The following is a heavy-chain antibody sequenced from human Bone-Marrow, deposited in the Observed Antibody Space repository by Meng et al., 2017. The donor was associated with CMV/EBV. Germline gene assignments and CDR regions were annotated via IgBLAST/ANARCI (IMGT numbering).Heavy chain of an antibody. J-gene: IGHJ3*02. CDR3: ARVPTYYDFWSGHPPGAFDI. D-gene: IGHD3-3*01. Sequence: GESLKISCAASGFTFNTYSMNWVRQAPGKGPEWVSYISSSGTTIYYADSVKGRFTISRDNAKNSLYLQMNSLRAEDTAVYYCARVPTYYDFWSGHPPGAFDIWGQGTMVTVSS. CDR1: GFTFNTYS. V-gene: IGHV3-48*04. CDR2: ISSSGTTI.